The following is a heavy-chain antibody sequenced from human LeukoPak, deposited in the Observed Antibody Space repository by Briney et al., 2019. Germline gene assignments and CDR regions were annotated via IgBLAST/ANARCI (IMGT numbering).Heavy chain of an antibody. CDR2: IYYSGST. D-gene: IGHD5-18*01. CDR3: ARGRGYGYGIDY. Sequence: SETLSLTCTVSGGSISSGDYYWSWIRQPPGKGVEWIGYIYYSGSTYYNPSLKSRVTISVDTSKNQFSLKLSSVTAADTAVYFCARGRGYGYGIDYWGQGTLVTVSS. J-gene: IGHJ4*02. V-gene: IGHV4-30-4*08. CDR1: GGSISSGDYY.